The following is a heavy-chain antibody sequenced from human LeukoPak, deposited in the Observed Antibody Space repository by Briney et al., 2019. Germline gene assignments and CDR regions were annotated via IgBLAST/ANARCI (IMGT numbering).Heavy chain of an antibody. CDR1: GFTFSDYW. J-gene: IGHJ4*02. CDR2: IISDGSSA. Sequence: PGGSLRLSCAASGFTFSDYWMHWVRQVPGKGLVWVSRIISDGSSATYADSVKGRFTMSRDNAKNTLYLEMNSLRAEDTAVYYCARDLGGRSGHWGQGTLVTVSS. CDR3: ARDLGGRSGH. V-gene: IGHV3-74*01. D-gene: IGHD1-26*01.